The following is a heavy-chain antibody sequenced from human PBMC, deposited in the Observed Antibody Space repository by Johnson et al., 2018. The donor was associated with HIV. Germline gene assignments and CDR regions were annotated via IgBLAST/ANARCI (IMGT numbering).Heavy chain of an antibody. CDR2: IRYDGNNK. CDR3: AKVGGSHDYVWGSYPGN. CDR1: GFTFRNYG. Sequence: QMQLVESGGGVVQPGGSLRLSCAASGFTFRNYGMHWVRQAPGKGLEWVAFIRYDGNNKYYADSVKGRFTISRDNFKNTLYLQMKSRRAEDTAVYYCAKVGGSHDYVWGSYPGNWGQGTMVIVSS. V-gene: IGHV3-30*02. J-gene: IGHJ3*01. D-gene: IGHD3-16*02.